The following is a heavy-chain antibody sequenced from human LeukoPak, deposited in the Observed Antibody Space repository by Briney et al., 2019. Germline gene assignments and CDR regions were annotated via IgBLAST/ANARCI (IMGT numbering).Heavy chain of an antibody. J-gene: IGHJ4*02. D-gene: IGHD1-26*01. Sequence: ASVKVSCKASGYTFSGYYVHWVRQAPGQGLEWMGWINPNSGVTSYAQKFQGRVAVTRDTSISTAYMELSRLTSDDTAVYYCARGVGAIIFFNYWGQGTLVTVSS. CDR1: GYTFSGYY. CDR3: ARGVGAIIFFNY. CDR2: INPNSGVT. V-gene: IGHV1-2*02.